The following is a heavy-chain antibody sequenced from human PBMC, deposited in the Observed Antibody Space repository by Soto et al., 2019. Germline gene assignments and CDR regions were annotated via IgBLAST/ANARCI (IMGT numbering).Heavy chain of an antibody. J-gene: IGHJ6*02. CDR3: AREGYCGGDCYHNYYYYGMDV. CDR2: INPNSGGT. V-gene: IGHV1-2*04. CDR1: GYTFTGYY. Sequence: RASVKVSCKASGYTFTGYYMHWVRQAPGQGLEWMGWINPNSGGTNYAQKFQGWVTMTRDTSISTAYMELSSLRSEDTAVYYCAREGYCGGDCYHNYYYYGMDVWGQGTTVTVSS. D-gene: IGHD2-21*02.